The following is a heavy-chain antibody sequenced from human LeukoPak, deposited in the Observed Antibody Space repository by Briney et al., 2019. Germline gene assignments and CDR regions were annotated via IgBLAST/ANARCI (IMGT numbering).Heavy chain of an antibody. CDR1: GFTFSSYA. D-gene: IGHD6-19*01. Sequence: PGGSLRLSCAASGFTFSSYAMSWVRQAPGKGLEWVSATSGSGGSTYYADSVKGRFTISRDNSKNTLYLQMNSLRAEDTAVYYCAKDRQWLNYYYYGMDVWGQGTTVTVSS. V-gene: IGHV3-23*01. CDR2: TSGSGGST. J-gene: IGHJ6*02. CDR3: AKDRQWLNYYYYGMDV.